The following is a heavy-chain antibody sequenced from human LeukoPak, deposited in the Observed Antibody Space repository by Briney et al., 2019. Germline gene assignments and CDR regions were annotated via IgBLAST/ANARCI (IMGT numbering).Heavy chain of an antibody. D-gene: IGHD4-23*01. CDR3: ARDYYGGNYWYFDL. Sequence: SETLSLTCTVSGGSISSYYWSWIRQPPGKGLEWIGYIYYSGSTNYNPSLKSRVTISVDTSKNQFSLKLSSVIAADTAVYYCARDYYGGNYWYFDLWGRGTLVTVSS. CDR2: IYYSGST. V-gene: IGHV4-59*01. CDR1: GGSISSYY. J-gene: IGHJ2*01.